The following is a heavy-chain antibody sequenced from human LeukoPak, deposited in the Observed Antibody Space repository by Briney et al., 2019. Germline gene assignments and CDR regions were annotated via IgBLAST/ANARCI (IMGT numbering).Heavy chain of an antibody. CDR3: AKAYCDVNGFREWLYTGSS. V-gene: IGHV3-30*18. Sequence: PGGSLPLTRAASGLTARRSARHCIRQAPGKGLEWVAVISYDRSNKYYADSVKGRFTISRDNSKDTLYLQMNSLRAEDTAVYYCAKAYCDVNGFREWLYTGSSWGQGALVTVSS. J-gene: IGHJ5*02. CDR1: GLTARRSA. D-gene: IGHD3-3*01. CDR2: ISYDRSNK.